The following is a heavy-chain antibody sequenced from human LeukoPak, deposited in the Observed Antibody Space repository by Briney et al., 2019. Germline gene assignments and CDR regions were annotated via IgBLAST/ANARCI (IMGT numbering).Heavy chain of an antibody. Sequence: SETLSLTCTVSGGSISSGGYYWSWIRQHPGKGLEWIGYIYYSGSTYYNPSLKSRVTISVDTSKNQFSLKLSSVTAADTAVYYCARGRVAWLGAFDIWRQGTMVTVSS. CDR3: ARGRVAWLGAFDI. CDR1: GGSISSGGYY. V-gene: IGHV4-31*03. D-gene: IGHD6-19*01. J-gene: IGHJ3*02. CDR2: IYYSGST.